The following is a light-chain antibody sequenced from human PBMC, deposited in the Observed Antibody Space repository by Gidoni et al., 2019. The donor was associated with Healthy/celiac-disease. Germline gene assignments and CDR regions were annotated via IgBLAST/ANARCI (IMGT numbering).Light chain of an antibody. Sequence: AIQLTQSPPSLSASVGDRVTITCRASQGISSALAWYQQKPGKAPKLLIYDASSLESGVPSRFSGSGSGTDCTLTISSLQPEDFATYYCQQFNSYPPFTFGPGTKVDIK. CDR2: DAS. J-gene: IGKJ3*01. CDR3: QQFNSYPPFT. V-gene: IGKV1-13*02. CDR1: QGISSA.